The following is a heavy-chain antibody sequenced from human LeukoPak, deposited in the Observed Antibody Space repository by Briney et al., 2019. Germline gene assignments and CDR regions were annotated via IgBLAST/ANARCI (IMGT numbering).Heavy chain of an antibody. J-gene: IGHJ4*02. CDR3: ARAAPLWFGDY. V-gene: IGHV4-34*01. Sequence: PSETLSLTCAVYGGSFSGYYWSWIRQPPGKGLEWIGEINHSGSTNYNPSPKSRVTISVDTSKNQFSLKLSSVTAADTAVYYCARAAPLWFGDYWGQGTLVTVSS. CDR2: INHSGST. D-gene: IGHD3-10*01. CDR1: GGSFSGYY.